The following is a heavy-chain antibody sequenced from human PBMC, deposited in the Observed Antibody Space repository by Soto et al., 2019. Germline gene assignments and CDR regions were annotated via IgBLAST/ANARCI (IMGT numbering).Heavy chain of an antibody. Sequence: QVQLLESGPGLVKPSQTLSLTCSVSGDSISNLDYFWAWIRQPPGKALEYIGYIYKSATTYYNPSFESRVAISVDTSKSQFSLNVTSVTAADTAVYFCARGRYCLTGRCFPNWFDSWGQGALVTVSS. CDR3: ARGRYCLTGRCFPNWFDS. V-gene: IGHV4-30-4*01. D-gene: IGHD7-27*01. J-gene: IGHJ5*01. CDR2: IYKSATT. CDR1: GDSISNLDYF.